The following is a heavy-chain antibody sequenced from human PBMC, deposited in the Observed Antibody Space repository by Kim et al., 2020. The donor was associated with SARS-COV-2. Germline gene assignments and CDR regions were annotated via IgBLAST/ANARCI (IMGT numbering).Heavy chain of an antibody. Sequence: ASVKVSCKASGYTFTGYYMHWVRQAPGQGLEWMGIINPSGGSTTYAQKFQGRVTMTRDTSTSTVYMELSSLRSEDTAVYYCARFFGVNCSGGSCYGYYYGMDVWGQETTVTVSS. CDR3: ARFFGVNCSGGSCYGYYYGMDV. CDR1: GYTFTGYY. CDR2: INPSGGST. D-gene: IGHD2-15*01. J-gene: IGHJ6*02. V-gene: IGHV1-46*01.